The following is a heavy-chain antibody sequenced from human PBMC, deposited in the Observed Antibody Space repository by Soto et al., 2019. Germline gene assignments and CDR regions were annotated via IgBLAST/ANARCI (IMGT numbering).Heavy chain of an antibody. D-gene: IGHD2-2*01. Sequence: ASVKVSCKASGYTFTGYAIHWVRQAPGQRLEWMGWINGDNGDTKYAQKFQGRVTITRDTSTTTAYMELTTLGSEDTALYHCARGYCSSTSCQYHLDFWGQGTPVTVSS. CDR1: GYTFTGYA. J-gene: IGHJ4*02. CDR3: ARGYCSSTSCQYHLDF. V-gene: IGHV1-3*01. CDR2: INGDNGDT.